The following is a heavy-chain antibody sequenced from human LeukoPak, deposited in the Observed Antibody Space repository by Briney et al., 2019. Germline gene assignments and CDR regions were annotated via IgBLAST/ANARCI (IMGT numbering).Heavy chain of an antibody. J-gene: IGHJ6*03. CDR1: GGSISSYY. V-gene: IGHV4-4*07. Sequence: SETLSLTCTVFGGSISSYYWSWIRQPAGKGLEWIGRIYTSGSTNHNPSLKSRVTISVDKSKNQFSLKLSSVTAADTAVYYCARALIYGSGSKEYYYYYMDVWGKGTTVTVSS. D-gene: IGHD3-10*01. CDR2: IYTSGST. CDR3: ARALIYGSGSKEYYYYYMDV.